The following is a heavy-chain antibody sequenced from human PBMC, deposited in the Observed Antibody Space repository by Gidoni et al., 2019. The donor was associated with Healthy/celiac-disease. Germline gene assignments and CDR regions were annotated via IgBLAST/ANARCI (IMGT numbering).Heavy chain of an antibody. D-gene: IGHD6-6*01. Sequence: QVQLVQSGAEVKKPGSSVKVSCKASGGTFSSYAISWVRQAPGQGLEWMGGIIPSLGTANYAQKFQGRVTITADESTSTAYMELRSLRSEDTAVYYCASEYSSSANAFDIWGQGTMVTVSS. J-gene: IGHJ3*02. CDR3: ASEYSSSANAFDI. V-gene: IGHV1-69*01. CDR2: IIPSLGTA. CDR1: GGTFSSYA.